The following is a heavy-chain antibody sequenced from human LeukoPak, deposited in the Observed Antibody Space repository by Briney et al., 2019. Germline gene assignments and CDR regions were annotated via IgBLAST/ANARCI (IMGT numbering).Heavy chain of an antibody. J-gene: IGHJ4*02. CDR2: IYSGGST. V-gene: IGHV3-53*01. CDR1: GFTVSSNY. CDR3: ARAAVDTAMERPFDY. D-gene: IGHD5-18*01. Sequence: GGSLRLSCAASGFTVSSNYMSWVRQAPGKGLEWVSVIYSGGSTYYADSVKGRFTISRHNSKNTLYLQMNSLRAEDTAVYYCARAAVDTAMERPFDYWGQGTLVTVSS.